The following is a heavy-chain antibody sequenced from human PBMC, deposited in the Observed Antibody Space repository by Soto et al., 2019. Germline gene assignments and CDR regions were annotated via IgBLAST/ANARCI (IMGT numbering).Heavy chain of an antibody. Sequence: LRLSCAASGFTFSSYSMNWVRQAPGKGLEWVSSISSSSSYIYYADSAKGRFTISRDNAKNSLYLQMNSLRAEDTAVYYCASNRANFGYWGQGTLVTVSS. D-gene: IGHD3-10*01. J-gene: IGHJ4*02. CDR1: GFTFSSYS. CDR3: ASNRANFGY. V-gene: IGHV3-21*01. CDR2: ISSSSSYI.